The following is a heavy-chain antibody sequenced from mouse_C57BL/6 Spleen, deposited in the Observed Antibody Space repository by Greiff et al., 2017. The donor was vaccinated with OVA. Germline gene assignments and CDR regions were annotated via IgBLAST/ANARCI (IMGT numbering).Heavy chain of an antibody. D-gene: IGHD1-1*01. CDR2: ISYSGST. CDR3: ATGSSYWYFDV. J-gene: IGHJ1*03. Sequence: EVQGVESGPGMVKPSQSLSLTCTVTGYSITSGYDWHWIRHFPGNKLEWMGYISYSGSTNYNPSLKSRISITHDTSKNHFFLKLNSVTTEDTATYYCATGSSYWYFDVWGTGTTVTVSS. V-gene: IGHV3-1*01. CDR1: GYSITSGYD.